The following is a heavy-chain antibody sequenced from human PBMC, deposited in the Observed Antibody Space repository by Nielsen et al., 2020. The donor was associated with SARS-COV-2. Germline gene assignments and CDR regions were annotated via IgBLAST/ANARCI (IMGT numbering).Heavy chain of an antibody. CDR1: GFIFSDYN. D-gene: IGHD5-18*01. J-gene: IGHJ4*02. CDR3: AIQLWLRGNFDY. CDR2: ISSRSDYI. Sequence: GESLKISCAASGFIFSDYNMNWVRQAPGKGLEWVSFISSRSDYIYYADSMKGRFTISRDNAKNSLFLQMNRLRVEDTAVYYCAIQLWLRGNFDYWGQGTLVTVSS. V-gene: IGHV3-21*01.